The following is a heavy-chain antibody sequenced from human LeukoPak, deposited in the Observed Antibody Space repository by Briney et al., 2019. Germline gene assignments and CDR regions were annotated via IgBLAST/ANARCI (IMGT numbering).Heavy chain of an antibody. CDR2: IIPIFGTT. V-gene: IGHV1-69*13. J-gene: IGHJ4*02. D-gene: IGHD3-22*01. Sequence: ASVKVSCKASGYTFTSYAMNWVRQAPGQGLEGMGGIIPIFGTTTYAQKFQGRVTITADESTSTAYMEMNSLRSEDTAVYYCARDWTTYYYDSSGYELDYWGQGTLVTVSS. CDR1: GYTFTSYA. CDR3: ARDWTTYYYDSSGYELDY.